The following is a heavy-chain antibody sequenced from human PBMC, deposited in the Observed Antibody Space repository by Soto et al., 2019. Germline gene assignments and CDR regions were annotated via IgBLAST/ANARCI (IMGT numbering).Heavy chain of an antibody. CDR1: GGSISSYY. D-gene: IGHD3-22*01. CDR3: ARVRSSGYYQNWFDP. V-gene: IGHV4-59*01. J-gene: IGHJ5*02. CDR2: IYYSGST. Sequence: SETLSLTCTVPGGSISSYYWSWIRQPPGKGLEWIGYIYYSGSTNYNPSLKSRVTISVDTSKNQFSLKLSSVTAADTAVYYCARVRSSGYYQNWFDPWGQGTLVTVSS.